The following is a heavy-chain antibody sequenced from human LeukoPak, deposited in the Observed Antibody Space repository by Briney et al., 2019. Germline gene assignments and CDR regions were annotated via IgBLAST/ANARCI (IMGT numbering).Heavy chain of an antibody. D-gene: IGHD6-6*01. J-gene: IGHJ4*02. Sequence: GGSLRLSCAASGFTFSRNSMNWVRQAPGKGLEWVSYISNSSSSIYYADSVKGRFTISRDNAKNSLYLQMNSLRAEDTAVYYCARDMGGMAARPIDYWGQGTLVTVSS. CDR1: GFTFSRNS. V-gene: IGHV3-21*05. CDR3: ARDMGGMAARPIDY. CDR2: ISNSSSSI.